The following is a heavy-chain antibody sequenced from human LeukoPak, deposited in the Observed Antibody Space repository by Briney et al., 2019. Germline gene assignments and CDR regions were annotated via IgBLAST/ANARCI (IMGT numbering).Heavy chain of an antibody. Sequence: GESLKISCKGSGYSFTSYWIAWVRQIPGKGLEWMGIIYPIDSDTRYSPSFQGQVTISADKSISTAYLQWSSLKASDTAIYYCSRHSCSGGPGYLHCGMDVWGQVTTVTVSS. CDR3: SRHSCSGGPGYLHCGMDV. CDR2: IYPIDSDT. V-gene: IGHV5-51*01. J-gene: IGHJ6*02. D-gene: IGHD2-15*01. CDR1: GYSFTSYW.